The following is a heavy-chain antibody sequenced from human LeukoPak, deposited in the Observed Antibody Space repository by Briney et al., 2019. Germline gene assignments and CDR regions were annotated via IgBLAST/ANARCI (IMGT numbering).Heavy chain of an antibody. CDR3: AKECRPDTRYNWNDPFDY. Sequence: GGSLRLSCAGSGFTFSSYAMSWVRQAPGKGLEWVSAISGSGGSTYYADSVKGRFTISRDNSKNTLYLQMNSLRAEDTAVYYCAKECRPDTRYNWNDPFDYWGQGTLVTVSS. CDR1: GFTFSSYA. V-gene: IGHV3-23*01. CDR2: ISGSGGST. J-gene: IGHJ4*02. D-gene: IGHD1-1*01.